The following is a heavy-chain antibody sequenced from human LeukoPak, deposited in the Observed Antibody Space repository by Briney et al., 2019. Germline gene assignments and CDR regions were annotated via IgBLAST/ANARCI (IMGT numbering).Heavy chain of an antibody. CDR1: GFTFSSYS. Sequence: GGSLRLSCAASGFTFSSYSMNWVRQAPGKGLEWVSAISGSGGSTYYADSVKGRFTISRDNSKNTLYLQMNSLRAEDTAVYYRAKDSSGYLHFDIWGQGTMVTVSS. D-gene: IGHD3-22*01. CDR2: ISGSGGST. V-gene: IGHV3-23*01. J-gene: IGHJ3*02. CDR3: AKDSSGYLHFDI.